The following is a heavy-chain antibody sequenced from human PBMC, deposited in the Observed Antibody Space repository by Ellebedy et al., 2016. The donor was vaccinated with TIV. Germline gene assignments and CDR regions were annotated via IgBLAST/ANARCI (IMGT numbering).Heavy chain of an antibody. CDR1: GYRFDRYW. Sequence: GESLKISXQGSGYRFDRYWIGWVRQMPGKGLEWMGTIYPGDSDTRYSPSFQGQVTISADKSISTAFLQWSSLRASDTVIYYCTRFLGYCNTTSCYTFGYFDYWGQGTLVTVSS. CDR3: TRFLGYCNTTSCYTFGYFDY. V-gene: IGHV5-51*01. J-gene: IGHJ4*02. D-gene: IGHD2-2*02. CDR2: IYPGDSDT.